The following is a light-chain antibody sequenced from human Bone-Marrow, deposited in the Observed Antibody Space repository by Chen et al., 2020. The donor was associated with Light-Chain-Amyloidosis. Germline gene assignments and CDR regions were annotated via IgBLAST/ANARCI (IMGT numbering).Light chain of an antibody. CDR3: QSAVSSGTYEVI. J-gene: IGLJ2*01. V-gene: IGLV3-25*03. CDR1: DLPTQY. CDR2: RDT. Sequence: SYELTQPPSVSVSPGQTARITCSGDDLPTQYAYWYQQKPGQAPVLVIHRDTERPSGISERFSGSRSGTTATLTISGVQAEDEADYHCQSAVSSGTYEVIFGGGTKLTVL.